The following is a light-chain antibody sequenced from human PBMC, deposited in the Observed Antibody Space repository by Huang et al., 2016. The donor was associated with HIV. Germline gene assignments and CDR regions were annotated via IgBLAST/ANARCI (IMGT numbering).Light chain of an antibody. CDR3: QQYNYWPRT. Sequence: EIVMTQSPATLSVSPGERATLSCRASQSVNINLAWYLQKPGQAPRLLLYGASSRDTGIPARFSGSGSLTDFTLTISSLQSEDFAVYYCQQYNYWPRTFGQGSKVEIK. V-gene: IGKV3-15*01. J-gene: IGKJ1*01. CDR2: GAS. CDR1: QSVNIN.